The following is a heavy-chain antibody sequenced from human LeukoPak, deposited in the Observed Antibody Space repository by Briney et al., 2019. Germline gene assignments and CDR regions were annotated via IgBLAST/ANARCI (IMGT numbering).Heavy chain of an antibody. D-gene: IGHD6-19*01. CDR1: GYTFTSYY. Sequence: ASVKVSCKASGYTFTSYYMHWVRQAPGQGLEWMGIINPSGGSTRYAQKFQGSVTMTRDTSTSTVYMELSSLRSGDTAVYYCARDDAVAGRKHPVGYGMDVWGQGTTVTVSS. CDR3: ARDDAVAGRKHPVGYGMDV. V-gene: IGHV1-46*01. CDR2: INPSGGST. J-gene: IGHJ6*02.